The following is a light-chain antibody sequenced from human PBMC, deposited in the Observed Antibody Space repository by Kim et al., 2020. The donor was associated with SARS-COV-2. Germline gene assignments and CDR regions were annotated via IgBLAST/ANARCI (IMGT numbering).Light chain of an antibody. V-gene: IGKV1-5*03. Sequence: DIQMTQSPSTLSPSVGDRVSITCRASQSISTWLAWYQQKPGKAPKLLIYKASSLESGVPSRFSGSGSGTEFTLTINSLQPDDFATYYCQQYNSFWTFGQGTKVDIK. CDR1: QSISTW. CDR3: QQYNSFWT. J-gene: IGKJ1*01. CDR2: KAS.